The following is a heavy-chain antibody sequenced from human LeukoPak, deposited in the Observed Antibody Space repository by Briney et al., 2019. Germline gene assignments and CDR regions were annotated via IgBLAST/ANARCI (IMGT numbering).Heavy chain of an antibody. J-gene: IGHJ6*03. V-gene: IGHV1-2*02. CDR1: GYTFSGYY. Sequence: ASVKVSCKASGYTFSGYYLHWVRQAPGQGLEWMGWIHPDSAATNYAQKFQGRVTMTRNTSISTAYMELSSLRSEDTAVYYCARSMVATQLYYYYYYMDVWGKGTTVTISS. CDR2: IHPDSAAT. D-gene: IGHD5-12*01. CDR3: ARSMVATQLYYYYYYMDV.